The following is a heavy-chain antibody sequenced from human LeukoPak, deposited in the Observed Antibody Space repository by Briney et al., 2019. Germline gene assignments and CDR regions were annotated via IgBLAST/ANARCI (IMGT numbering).Heavy chain of an antibody. CDR3: ARDDPIAAAYDY. J-gene: IGHJ4*02. D-gene: IGHD6-13*01. CDR1: GGSISSGGYY. Sequence: SETLSLTCTVSGGSISSGGYYWSWTRQHPGKGLEWIGYIYYSGSTYYNPSLKSRVTISVDTSKNQFSLKLSSVTAADTAVYYCARDDPIAAAYDYWGQGTLVTVSS. CDR2: IYYSGST. V-gene: IGHV4-31*03.